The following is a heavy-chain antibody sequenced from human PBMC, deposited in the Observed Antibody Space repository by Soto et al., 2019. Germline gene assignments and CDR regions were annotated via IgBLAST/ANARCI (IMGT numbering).Heavy chain of an antibody. CDR1: GYTFTSYG. Sequence: QVQLVQSGAEVKKPGASVKVSCKASGYTFTSYGISWVRQAPGQGLEWMGWISAYNGNTKYSQKFQGRVTITRDTSASTAYMELSSLRSEDTAVYYCARPGRITLGAFDIWGQGTMVTVSS. J-gene: IGHJ3*02. CDR2: ISAYNGNT. D-gene: IGHD3-16*01. V-gene: IGHV1-18*01. CDR3: ARPGRITLGAFDI.